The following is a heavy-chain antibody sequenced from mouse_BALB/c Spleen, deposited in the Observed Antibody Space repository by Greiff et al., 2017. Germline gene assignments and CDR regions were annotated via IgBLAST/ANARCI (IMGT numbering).Heavy chain of an antibody. V-gene: IGHV2-9*02. CDR1: GFSLTSYG. Sequence: VKLMESGPGLVAPSQSLSITCTVSGFSLTSYGVHWVRQPPGKGLEWLGVIWAGGSTNYNSALMSRLSISKDNSKSQVFLKMNSLQTDDTAMYYCARDGGRYFDVWGAGTTVTVSS. CDR2: IWAGGST. J-gene: IGHJ1*01. CDR3: ARDGGRYFDV.